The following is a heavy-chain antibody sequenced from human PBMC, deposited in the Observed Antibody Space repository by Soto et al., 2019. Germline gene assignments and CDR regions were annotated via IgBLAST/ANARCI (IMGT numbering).Heavy chain of an antibody. CDR1: GYIFVNYV. Sequence: QVQLVQSGDEVKKPGASVKVSCKASGYIFVNYVIAWVRQAPGQGLEWIGWISPYTGNTHSATKIQGRLTMTTETSTSTAYMELGSLTSEDTAVYYCGMVDNYVTPNPQDVWGKGTTVTVS. CDR2: ISPYTGNT. J-gene: IGHJ6*03. CDR3: GMVDNYVTPNPQDV. D-gene: IGHD3-16*01. V-gene: IGHV1-18*01.